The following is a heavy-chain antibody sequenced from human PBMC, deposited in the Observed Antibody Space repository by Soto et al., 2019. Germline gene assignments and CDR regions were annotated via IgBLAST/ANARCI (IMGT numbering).Heavy chain of an antibody. V-gene: IGHV5-51*01. CDR1: GYSFTSYW. J-gene: IGHJ5*02. CDR3: ARRGAPGIAAAAGFDP. Sequence: GESLKISCKGSGYSFTSYWICWVRHMPGKGLEWMGIIYPGDSVTRYSPSFQGQVTISADKSISTAYLQWSSLKASDTAMYYCARRGAPGIAAAAGFDPWGQGTLVTVSS. D-gene: IGHD6-13*01. CDR2: IYPGDSVT.